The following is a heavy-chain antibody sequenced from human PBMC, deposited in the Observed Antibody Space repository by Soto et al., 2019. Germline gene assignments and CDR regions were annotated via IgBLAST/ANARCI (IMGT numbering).Heavy chain of an antibody. CDR1: GGSISSYY. CDR3: ARGIEGATAPLDY. D-gene: IGHD1-26*01. V-gene: IGHV4-59*01. J-gene: IGHJ4*02. Sequence: QVQLQESGPGLVKPSETLSLTCSVSGGSISSYYWNWIRQPPGKGLEWIGYIYYTGSTNYIPSLGXRXXMSVDTSKNQLSLKLSSLTAADTAVYYCARGIEGATAPLDYWGQGTLVTVSS. CDR2: IYYTGST.